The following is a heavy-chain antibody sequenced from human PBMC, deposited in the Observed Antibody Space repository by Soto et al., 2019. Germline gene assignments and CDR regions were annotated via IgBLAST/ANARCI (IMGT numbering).Heavy chain of an antibody. CDR1: GFTFSSYA. J-gene: IGHJ6*02. V-gene: IGHV3-23*01. Sequence: EVQLLESGGGLVQPGGSLRVSCAASGFTFSSYAMNWVRQAPGKGLEWVSSIGGSGSTTYYADAVKGRFTISRDNSKNTLYLQMNSLTAEDTAVYYCAKDNYGDDDYYGMDVWGQGTTVTVSS. CDR2: IGGSGSTT. CDR3: AKDNYGDDDYYGMDV. D-gene: IGHD4-17*01.